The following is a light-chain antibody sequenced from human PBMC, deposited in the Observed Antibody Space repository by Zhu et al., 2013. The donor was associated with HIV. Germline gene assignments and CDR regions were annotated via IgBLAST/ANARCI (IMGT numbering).Light chain of an antibody. Sequence: DIVMTQSPDSLAVSLGERATINCKSSQSVLYNSNNKNYLAWYQQRPGQPPKLLIYWASTRKSGVPDRFSGSGSATDFTLTISSLQAEDVAVYYCQQYYNTAYSFGQGTKVEVK. CDR3: QQYYNTAYS. J-gene: IGKJ2*03. CDR2: WAS. CDR1: QSVLYNSNNKNY. V-gene: IGKV4-1*01.